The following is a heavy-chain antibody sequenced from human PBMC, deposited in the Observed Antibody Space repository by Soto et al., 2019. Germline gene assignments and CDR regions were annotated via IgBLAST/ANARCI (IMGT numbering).Heavy chain of an antibody. CDR3: ARGKTGDPIGLDAFDI. CDR1: GGSVSSGSYY. J-gene: IGHJ3*02. D-gene: IGHD7-27*01. CDR2: IYYSGST. Sequence: QVQLQESGPGLVKPSEPLSLTCTVSGGSVSSGSYYWSWIRQPPGKGREWIGYIYYSGSTNYNPSLKSRVTISVDTSKNQFSLKLSSVTAADTAVYYCARGKTGDPIGLDAFDIWGQGTMVTVSS. V-gene: IGHV4-61*01.